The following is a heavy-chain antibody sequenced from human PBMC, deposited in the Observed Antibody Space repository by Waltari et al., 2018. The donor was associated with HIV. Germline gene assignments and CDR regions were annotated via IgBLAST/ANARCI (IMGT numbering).Heavy chain of an antibody. CDR1: GGSLTDSY. D-gene: IGHD3-10*01. Sequence: QVRLQQWGAGQLKASETLSLTCAVYGGSLTDSYWGWISQCPGRGLEWIAEINHSGRSDFNPSLKSRVTIAVDPAKNQFSLTLRSLTAADTGVYYCARESRRRIRQGGINWFDPWGQGTPVTVLS. V-gene: IGHV4-34*02. CDR3: ARESRRRIRQGGINWFDP. J-gene: IGHJ5*02. CDR2: INHSGRS.